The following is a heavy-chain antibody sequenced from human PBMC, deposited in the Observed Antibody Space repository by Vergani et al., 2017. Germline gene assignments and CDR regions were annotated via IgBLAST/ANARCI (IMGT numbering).Heavy chain of an antibody. J-gene: IGHJ6*02. CDR1: GGSINTGAYY. D-gene: IGHD2-2*01. Sequence: QVQLQESGPRLVRPSQTLSLTCTVSGGSINTGAYYWSWIRQPAGKGLEWIGRVYTSGMTNYNPSLKSRVTILVDRSKSQLSLKLTSVTAGDTAVYFCARDRIVVVPAAYYYYYGMDVWGQGTTVTVSS. V-gene: IGHV4-61*02. CDR3: ARDRIVVVPAAYYYYYGMDV. CDR2: VYTSGMT.